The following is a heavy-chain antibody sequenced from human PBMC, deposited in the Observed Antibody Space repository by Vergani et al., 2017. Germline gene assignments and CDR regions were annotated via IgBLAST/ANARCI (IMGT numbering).Heavy chain of an antibody. CDR3: ARVEVRGVLSQYYYYYGMDV. CDR2: INHSGST. J-gene: IGHJ6*02. V-gene: IGHV4-34*01. D-gene: IGHD3-10*01. CDR1: GGSFCGYY. Sequence: QVQLQQWGAGLLKPSETLSLTCAVYGGSFCGYYWSWIRQPPGKGLEWIGEINHSGSTSDNPSLKSRVTISGNTSKNQFSLKLSSVTAADTAVYYCARVEVRGVLSQYYYYYGMDVWGQGTTVTVSS.